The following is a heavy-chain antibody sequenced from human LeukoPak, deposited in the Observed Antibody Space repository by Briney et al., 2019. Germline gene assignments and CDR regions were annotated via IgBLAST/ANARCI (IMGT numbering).Heavy chain of an antibody. CDR2: VNHSGST. CDR1: GGSFSGYY. D-gene: IGHD6-19*01. Sequence: PSGTLSLTCAVHGGSFSGYYWNWIRQPPGKGLEWVGEVNHSGSTTYNPSLKSRVTISVDTSKKQFSLKLTSVTAADTAVYYCARVMYSSGWSRRGNYFGMDVWGQGTTVTVSS. CDR3: ARVMYSSGWSRRGNYFGMDV. J-gene: IGHJ6*02. V-gene: IGHV4-34*01.